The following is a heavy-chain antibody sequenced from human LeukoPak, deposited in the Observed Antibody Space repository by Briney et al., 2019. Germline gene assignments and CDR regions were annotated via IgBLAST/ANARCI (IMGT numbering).Heavy chain of an antibody. CDR1: GFTVSSYY. CDR3: AKDPRSYIVTTMLFQY. CDR2: IYSGGST. Sequence: GGSLRLSCAASGFTVSSYYMNWVRQAPGKGLEWVSVIYSGGSTYYADSVKGRFTISRDNSKNTLYLQINSLRAEDTAVYYCAKDPRSYIVTTMLFQYWGQGTLVTVSS. V-gene: IGHV3-53*01. J-gene: IGHJ4*02. D-gene: IGHD5-12*01.